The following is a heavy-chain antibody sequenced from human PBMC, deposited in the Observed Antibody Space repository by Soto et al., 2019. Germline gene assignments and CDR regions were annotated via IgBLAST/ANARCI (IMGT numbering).Heavy chain of an antibody. CDR3: ARVGRYDYVWGSYSGAFDI. J-gene: IGHJ3*02. CDR1: GFTFSIYS. V-gene: IGHV3-21*01. CDR2: ISSSSTYI. Sequence: GGSLRLSCAASGFTFSIYSMNWVRQAPGKGLEWVSGISSSSTYIYYADSVKGRFTISRDNAKNSLYLQMNSLRAEDTAVYYCARVGRYDYVWGSYSGAFDIWGQGTLVTVSS. D-gene: IGHD3-16*01.